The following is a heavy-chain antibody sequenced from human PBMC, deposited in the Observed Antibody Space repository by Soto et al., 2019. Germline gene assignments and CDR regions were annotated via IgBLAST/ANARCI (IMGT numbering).Heavy chain of an antibody. CDR2: IIPIFGTA. D-gene: IGHD2-15*01. J-gene: IGHJ6*02. V-gene: IGHV1-69*13. CDR3: AREGVAATHYYYYYYGMDV. Sequence: SVKVSCKASGGTFSSYATSWVRQAPGQGLEWMGGIIPIFGTANYAQKFQGRVTITADESTSTAYMELSSLRSEDTAVYYCAREGVAATHYYYYYYGMDVWGQGTTVTVSS. CDR1: GGTFSSYA.